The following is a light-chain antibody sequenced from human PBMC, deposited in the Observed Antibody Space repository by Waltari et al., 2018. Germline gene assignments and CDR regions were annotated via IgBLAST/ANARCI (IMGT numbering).Light chain of an antibody. CDR3: QQSSSTPPFT. Sequence: DIQMTQSPSSLSASVGDSVTITCRASQSISIYLNWYQQKPGKAPKLLISAVSSLQSGVPSRFSGSGSGTDFALTISSLQPEDCATYYCQQSSSTPPFTFGPGTKVDIK. J-gene: IGKJ3*01. V-gene: IGKV1-39*01. CDR1: QSISIY. CDR2: AVS.